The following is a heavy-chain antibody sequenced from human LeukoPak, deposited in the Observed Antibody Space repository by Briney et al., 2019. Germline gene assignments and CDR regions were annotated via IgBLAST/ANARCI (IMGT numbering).Heavy chain of an antibody. J-gene: IGHJ4*02. CDR1: GFTFSSYG. D-gene: IGHD6-19*01. V-gene: IGHV3-33*01. CDR3: ARGRFGDGSGWSEGPFDY. CDR2: IWYDGSNK. Sequence: GGSLRLSCAASGFTFSSYGMHWVRQAPGKGLEWVAVIWYDGSNKYYADSVKGRFTISRDNSKNTLYLQMNSLRAEDTAVYYCARGRFGDGSGWSEGPFDYWGQGTLVTVSS.